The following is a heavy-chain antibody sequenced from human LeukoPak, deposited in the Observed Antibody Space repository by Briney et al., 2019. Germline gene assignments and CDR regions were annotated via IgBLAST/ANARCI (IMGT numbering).Heavy chain of an antibody. J-gene: IGHJ4*02. CDR1: RFTFSSFS. V-gene: IGHV3-23*01. CDR3: AKVSLGSYYYDSSDY. CDR2: ISGGCGTT. Sequence: GGSLRLSCAASRFTFSSFSMIWHRQAPGKGLVWVSAISGGCGTTNYSDTVKSRFTISRDKSNNTLYLQINNLMAEDTAVYYSAKVSLGSYYYDSSDYWGQGTLVTVSS. D-gene: IGHD3-22*01.